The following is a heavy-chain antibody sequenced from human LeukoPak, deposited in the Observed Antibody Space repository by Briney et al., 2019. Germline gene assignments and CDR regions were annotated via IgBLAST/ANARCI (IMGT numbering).Heavy chain of an antibody. CDR2: ISYDGSNK. CDR3: AKAGVTMVRGVVHGMDV. D-gene: IGHD3-10*01. CDR1: GFTFSSYG. Sequence: GGSLRLSCAAPGFTFSSYGMHWVRQAPGKGLEWVAVISYDGSNKYYADSVKGRFTISRDNSKNTLYLQMNSLRAEDTAVYYCAKAGVTMVRGVVHGMDVWGQGTTVTVSS. V-gene: IGHV3-30*18. J-gene: IGHJ6*02.